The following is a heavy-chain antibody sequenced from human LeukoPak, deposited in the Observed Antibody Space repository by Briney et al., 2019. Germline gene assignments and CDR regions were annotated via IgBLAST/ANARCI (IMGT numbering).Heavy chain of an antibody. CDR3: ARLGRT. D-gene: IGHD2-8*01. V-gene: IGHV4-34*01. J-gene: IGHJ4*02. CDR2: INHSGST. Sequence: SETLSLTCAVYGGSFSGYYWSWIRQPPGKGLEWIGEINHSGSTNYNPSLKSRVTISVDTSKNQFSLKLSSVTAADTAVYYCARLGRTWGQGTLVTVSS. CDR1: GGSFSGYY.